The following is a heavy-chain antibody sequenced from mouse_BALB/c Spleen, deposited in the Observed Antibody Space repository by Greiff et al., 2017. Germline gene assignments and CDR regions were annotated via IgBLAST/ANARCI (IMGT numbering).Heavy chain of an antibody. Sequence: QVQLQQSGAELVRPGTSVKVSCKASGYAFTNYLIEWVKQRPGQGLEWIGVINPGSGGTNYNEKFKGKATLTADKSSSTAYMQLSSLTSDDSAVYFCARRSYDGYFAYWGQGTLVTVSA. CDR1: GYAFTNYL. CDR3: ARRSYDGYFAY. V-gene: IGHV1-54*01. CDR2: INPGSGGT. J-gene: IGHJ3*01. D-gene: IGHD2-3*01.